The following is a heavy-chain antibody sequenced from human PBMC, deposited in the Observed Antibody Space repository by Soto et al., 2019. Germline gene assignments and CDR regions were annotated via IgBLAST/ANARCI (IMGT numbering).Heavy chain of an antibody. V-gene: IGHV4-30-4*01. D-gene: IGHD2-2*03. CDR2: IYYSGST. CDR3: AIVPGYWGAGCCNSYYGWAV. CDR1: GGSISSGDYY. J-gene: IGHJ6*02. Sequence: SQPLSLTCTVSGGSISSGDYYWGWIRQPPGKGLEWIGYIYYSGSTYYNPSLKSRVTISVDTSKNQFSLKLSSVTAADTAVYYCAIVPGYWGAGCCNSYYGWAVCDPGTKLTVS.